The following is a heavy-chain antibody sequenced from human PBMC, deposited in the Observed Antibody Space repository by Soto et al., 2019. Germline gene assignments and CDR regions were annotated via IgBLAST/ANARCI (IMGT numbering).Heavy chain of an antibody. D-gene: IGHD3-22*01. Sequence: GGSLRLSCAASGFTFSSYGMHWDRQAPGKGLEWVAVVSFDGTNKNYADSVRGRFTISRDNSKNTLYLQMSSLRAEDTAVYYCANGDSSGFEYFQSWGQGTLVTVSS. V-gene: IGHV3-30*18. CDR3: ANGDSSGFEYFQS. J-gene: IGHJ1*01. CDR1: GFTFSSYG. CDR2: VSFDGTNK.